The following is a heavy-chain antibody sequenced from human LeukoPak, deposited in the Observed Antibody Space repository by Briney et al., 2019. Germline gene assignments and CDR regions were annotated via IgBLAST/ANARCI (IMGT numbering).Heavy chain of an antibody. V-gene: IGHV3-64D*06. J-gene: IGHJ4*02. CDR3: VKEVGTAIDY. Sequence: GGSLRLSCSASGFTFSSYAMHWVRQAPGKGLEYVSAISSNGGSTYYADSVKGRFTISRDSSKNTLYLQMSSLRAEDTAVYYCVKEVGTAIDYWGQGTLVTVSS. CDR1: GFTFSSYA. CDR2: ISSNGGST. D-gene: IGHD5-18*01.